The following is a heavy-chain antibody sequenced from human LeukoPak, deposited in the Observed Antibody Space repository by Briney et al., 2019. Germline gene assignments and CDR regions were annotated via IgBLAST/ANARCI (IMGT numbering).Heavy chain of an antibody. CDR1: GLTFRRYW. CDR2: INQEGSEK. J-gene: IGHJ4*02. CDR3: ARERDGRFFDY. Sequence: GGSLRLSCAVSGLTFRRYWMSWVRQAAGKGLEWVANINQEGSEKYFVDSVNGRFTISRDNAKNSLHLQMNTLRAEDTAVYYCARERDGRFFDYWGQGTLVTVSS. V-gene: IGHV3-7*01. D-gene: IGHD5-24*01.